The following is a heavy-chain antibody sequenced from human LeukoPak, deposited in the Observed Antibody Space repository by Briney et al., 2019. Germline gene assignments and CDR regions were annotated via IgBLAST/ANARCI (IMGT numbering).Heavy chain of an antibody. V-gene: IGHV1-69*01. Sequence: SVTVSFTASGCTFSSYAISWVRQAPGQGLEWMGGIIPIFGTANYAQKFQGRVTITADESTSTAYMELSSLRSEDTAVYYCAREAAAAPFDYWGQGTLVTVSS. CDR2: IIPIFGTA. D-gene: IGHD6-13*01. CDR1: GCTFSSYA. CDR3: AREAAAAPFDY. J-gene: IGHJ4*02.